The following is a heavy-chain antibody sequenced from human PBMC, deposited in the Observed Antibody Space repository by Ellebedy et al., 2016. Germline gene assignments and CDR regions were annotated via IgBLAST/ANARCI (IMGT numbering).Heavy chain of an antibody. CDR1: GFTFSSYW. CDR2: IKQDGSEK. Sequence: GESLKISXAASGFTFSSYWMSWVRQAPGKGLEWVANIKQDGSEKYYVDSVKGRFTISRDNAKNSLYLQMNSLRAEDTAVYYCAREFLPAEGVDYWGQGTLVTVSS. D-gene: IGHD2-21*01. V-gene: IGHV3-7*01. J-gene: IGHJ4*02. CDR3: AREFLPAEGVDY.